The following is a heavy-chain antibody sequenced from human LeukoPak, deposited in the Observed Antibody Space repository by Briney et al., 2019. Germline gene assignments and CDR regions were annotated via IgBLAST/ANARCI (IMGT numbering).Heavy chain of an antibody. CDR1: GFTFSSYG. CDR2: ISYDGSNK. J-gene: IGHJ4*02. Sequence: GGSLRLSCAASGFTFSSYGMHWVRQAPGKGLEWVAVISYDGSNKYYADSVKGRFTISRDNSKNTLYLQMNSLRAEDTAVCYCAKDLRAYSYGPPTDYWGQGTLVTVSS. D-gene: IGHD5-18*01. CDR3: AKDLRAYSYGPPTDY. V-gene: IGHV3-30*18.